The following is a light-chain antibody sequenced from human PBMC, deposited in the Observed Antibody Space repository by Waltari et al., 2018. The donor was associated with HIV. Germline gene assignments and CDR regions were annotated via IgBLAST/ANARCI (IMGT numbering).Light chain of an antibody. Sequence: QSALTQPRSVSGSPGQSVTISCTGTSSHVGGSYIVSWYQQHPGKAPKLMIYDVSKRPSGVPDRFSGSKSGNTASLTISGLQAEDEADYYCCSYAGSYDNYVFGTGTKVTVL. CDR3: CSYAGSYDNYV. V-gene: IGLV2-11*01. CDR2: DVS. CDR1: SSHVGGSYI. J-gene: IGLJ1*01.